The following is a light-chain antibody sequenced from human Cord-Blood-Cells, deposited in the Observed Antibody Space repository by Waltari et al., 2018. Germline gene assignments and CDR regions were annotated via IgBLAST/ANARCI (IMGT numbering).Light chain of an antibody. Sequence: QSALTQPASVSGSPGQSITISCTGTSSDVWSSNLVSRYQQHPGKAPKLMIYEGSKRPSGVSNRFSGSKSGNTASLTISGLQAEDEADYYCCSYAGSSTWVFGGGTKLTVL. CDR2: EGS. CDR1: SSDVWSSNL. V-gene: IGLV2-23*01. J-gene: IGLJ3*02. CDR3: CSYAGSSTWV.